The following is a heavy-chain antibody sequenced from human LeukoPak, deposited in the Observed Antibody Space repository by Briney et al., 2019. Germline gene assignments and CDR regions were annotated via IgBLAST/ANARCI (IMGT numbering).Heavy chain of an antibody. CDR2: IYYSGST. CDR3: ARSQLLRWGFFDY. D-gene: IGHD2-2*01. V-gene: IGHV4-59*01. J-gene: IGHJ4*02. CDR1: GGSISSYY. Sequence: PSETLSLTCTVSGGSISSYYWSWIRQPPGKGLEWIGYIYYSGSTNYNPSLKSRVTISVDTSKNQFSLKLSSVTAADTAVYYCARSQLLRWGFFDYWGQGTLVTVSS.